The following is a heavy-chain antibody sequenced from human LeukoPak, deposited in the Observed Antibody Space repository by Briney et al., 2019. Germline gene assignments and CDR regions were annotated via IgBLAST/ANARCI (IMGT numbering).Heavy chain of an antibody. CDR1: GYTFTSYD. CDR2: MNPNSGNT. J-gene: IGHJ4*02. Sequence: ASVKVSCKASGYTFTSYDINWVRQATGQGLEWMGWMNPNSGNTGYAQKFQGRVTITRNTSISTAYMELSSLRSEDTAVYYCARDLSYYGSGSPSYFDCWGQGTLVTVSS. D-gene: IGHD3-10*01. CDR3: ARDLSYYGSGSPSYFDC. V-gene: IGHV1-8*01.